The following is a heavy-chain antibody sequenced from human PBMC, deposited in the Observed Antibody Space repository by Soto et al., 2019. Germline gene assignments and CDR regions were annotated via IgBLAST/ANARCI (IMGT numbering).Heavy chain of an antibody. V-gene: IGHV3-48*03. CDR2: ISSSTTTI. CDR1: GFTFSYYE. CDR3: ARGQGGSYSPPRSQDY. D-gene: IGHD2-8*01. J-gene: IGHJ4*02. Sequence: EVQLVESGGGLVQPGGSLRLSCAASGFTFSYYEMNWVRQAPGKGLEWVAYISSSTTTIYYADSVKGRFTISRHNAKNSLYLQMTSLRAEDTAVYYCARGQGGSYSPPRSQDYWGQGTLVTVSS.